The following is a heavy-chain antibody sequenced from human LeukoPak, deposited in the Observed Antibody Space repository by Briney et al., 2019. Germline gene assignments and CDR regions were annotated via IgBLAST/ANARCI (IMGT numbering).Heavy chain of an antibody. CDR2: ISHTGSIE. V-gene: IGHV3-30*04. Sequence: GGSLRLSCAASGFTFSSYAMHWVRQAPGKGLEWVAVISHTGSIETYADSVKGRFTISRDNSKNTVYLQMNSLKTEDTAVYYCARDRAVALPTYYYYMDVWGKGTTVTVSS. D-gene: IGHD2-15*01. J-gene: IGHJ6*03. CDR3: ARDRAVALPTYYYYMDV. CDR1: GFTFSSYA.